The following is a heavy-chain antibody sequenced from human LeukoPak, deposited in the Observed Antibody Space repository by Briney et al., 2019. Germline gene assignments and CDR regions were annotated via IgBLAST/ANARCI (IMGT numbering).Heavy chain of an antibody. CDR2: IWYDGSNK. J-gene: IGHJ4*02. CDR3: AREQPYSYGLFDY. V-gene: IGHV3-33*01. CDR1: GFTFSSYG. D-gene: IGHD5-18*01. Sequence: PGGSLRLSCAASGFTFSSYGMLWVRQAPGKGLEWVAVIWYDGSNKYYADSVKGRFTISRDNSKNTLYLQMNSLRAEDTAVYYCAREQPYSYGLFDYWGQGTLVTVSS.